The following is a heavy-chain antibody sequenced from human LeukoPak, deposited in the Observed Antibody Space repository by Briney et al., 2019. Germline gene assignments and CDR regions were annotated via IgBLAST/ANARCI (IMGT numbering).Heavy chain of an antibody. J-gene: IGHJ4*02. V-gene: IGHV4-38-2*02. CDR1: GYSISSGYY. Sequence: SETLSLTCTVSGYSISSGYYWGWSRQTPGRGLEWIASISHSGSPYYNPSLKSRVTISEDLSRNVFSLTLNSVTAADAAVYYCAREGRENIAIGVDWGQGALVTVS. D-gene: IGHD3-16*02. CDR2: ISHSGSP. CDR3: AREGRENIAIGVD.